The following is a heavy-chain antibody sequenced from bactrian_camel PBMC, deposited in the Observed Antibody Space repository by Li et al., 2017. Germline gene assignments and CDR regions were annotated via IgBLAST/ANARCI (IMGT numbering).Heavy chain of an antibody. V-gene: IGHV3-2*01. Sequence: HVQLVESGGGLVQPGGSLRLSCAASGFTFSNYDMSWVRQAPGKGLEWVSSIHSGDGTTNSADSVKGRFTISRDNAKNMLFLQMKSLKTEDTAVYYCAADSRAQDYGGNWYPNAKYWDQGTQVTVS. D-gene: IGHD6*01. CDR2: IHSGDGTT. CDR1: GFTFSNYD. CDR3: AADSRAQDYGGNWYPNAKY. J-gene: IGHJ4*01.